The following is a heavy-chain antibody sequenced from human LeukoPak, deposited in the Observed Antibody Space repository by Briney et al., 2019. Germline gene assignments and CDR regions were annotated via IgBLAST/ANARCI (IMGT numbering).Heavy chain of an antibody. D-gene: IGHD3-16*02. CDR2: ISSSSSYI. Sequence: PGGSLRLSCAASGFTFSSYSMNWVRQAPGKGLEWVSSISSSSSYIYYADSVKGRFTISRDNAKNSLYLQMNSLKTEDTAVYYCTTDYYDYVWGSYRPDYWGQGTLVTVSS. V-gene: IGHV3-21*03. J-gene: IGHJ4*02. CDR1: GFTFSSYS. CDR3: TTDYYDYVWGSYRPDY.